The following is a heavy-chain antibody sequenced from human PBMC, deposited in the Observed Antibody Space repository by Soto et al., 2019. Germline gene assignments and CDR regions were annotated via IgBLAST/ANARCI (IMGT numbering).Heavy chain of an antibody. CDR3: ARFSRPSGWYFDY. Sequence: QVQLVQSGPEVKKPGSSVKVSCKASAGTFSSYAISWVRQAPGQGLEWMGGIIPIFGTASYAQKLQGRVTSTADESTGKAYVELSSLRSEHTAVYYCARFSRPSGWYFDYWGRGTLVSVSS. D-gene: IGHD6-19*01. J-gene: IGHJ4*02. CDR1: AGTFSSYA. CDR2: IIPIFGTA. V-gene: IGHV1-69*01.